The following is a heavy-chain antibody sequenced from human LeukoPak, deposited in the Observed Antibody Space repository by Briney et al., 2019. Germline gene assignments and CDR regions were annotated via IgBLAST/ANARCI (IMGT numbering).Heavy chain of an antibody. J-gene: IGHJ4*02. CDR2: IRQDGSQK. CDR1: GFTFSRFW. Sequence: GGSLRLSCVASGFTFSRFWMSWVRQAPGKGLEWVANIRQDGSQKNYVDSVKGRFTISRDNAKNSLYLQMNSLRAEDTAVYYCAKGYSSGLYKLYYFDFWGQGTLVTVSS. CDR3: AKGYSSGLYKLYYFDF. D-gene: IGHD6-19*01. V-gene: IGHV3-7*01.